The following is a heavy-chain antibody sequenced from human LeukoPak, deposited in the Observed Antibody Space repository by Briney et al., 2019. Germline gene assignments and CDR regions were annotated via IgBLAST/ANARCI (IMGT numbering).Heavy chain of an antibody. D-gene: IGHD1-1*01. J-gene: IGHJ4*02. CDR2: IYYTGAT. Sequence: SETLSLTCTVSVGSISTDHYYWAWIRQPPGKGLEWVASIYYTGATYYNLSLKSRLTISIDTSNNQFSLTLSSVRAADTAVYYWATGYTTGSDYWGQGTLVTVSS. CDR3: ATGYTTGSDY. CDR1: VGSISTDHYY. V-gene: IGHV4-39*01.